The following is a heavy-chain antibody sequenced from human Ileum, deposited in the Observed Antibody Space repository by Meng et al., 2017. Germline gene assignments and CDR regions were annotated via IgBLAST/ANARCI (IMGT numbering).Heavy chain of an antibody. CDR3: ASARYDN. CDR2: INHNGNT. CDR1: GGSFSATY. J-gene: IGHJ4*02. V-gene: IGHV4-34*01. Sequence: QGQLQQWGAGRVKPAETRSLPCVVYGGSFSATYWTWIRQPPGKGLEWIGEINHNGNTNYKPSLKSRVTISVDTSKKQFSLRLTSVTAADTAVYYCASARYDNWGQGTLVTVSS.